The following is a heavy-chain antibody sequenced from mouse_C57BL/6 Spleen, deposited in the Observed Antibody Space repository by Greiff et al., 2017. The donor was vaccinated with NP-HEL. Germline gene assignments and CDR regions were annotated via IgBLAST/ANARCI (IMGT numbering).Heavy chain of an antibody. D-gene: IGHD2-1*01. CDR3: ARYGNSYYFDY. J-gene: IGHJ2*01. Sequence: QVQLQQSGAELVRPGASVKLSCKASGYTFTDYYINWVTQRPGQGLEWIARIYPGSGNTYYNEKFKGKATLTAEKSSSTAYMQLSSLTSEDSAVYFCARYGNSYYFDYWGQGTTLTVSS. V-gene: IGHV1-76*01. CDR2: IYPGSGNT. CDR1: GYTFTDYY.